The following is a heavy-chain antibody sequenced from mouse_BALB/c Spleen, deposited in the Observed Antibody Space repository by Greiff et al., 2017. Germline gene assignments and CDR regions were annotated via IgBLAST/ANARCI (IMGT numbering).Heavy chain of an antibody. CDR1: GYSFTSYW. J-gene: IGHJ2*01. D-gene: IGHD4-1*01. V-gene: IGHV1-5*01. CDR2: IYPGNSDT. CDR3: LTGPYYFDY. Sequence: VHVKQSGTVLARPGASVKMSCKASGYSFTSYWMHWVKQRPGQGLEWIGAIYPGNSDTSYNQKFKGKAKLTAVTSASTAYMELSSLTNEDSAVYYCLTGPYYFDYWGQGTTLTVSS.